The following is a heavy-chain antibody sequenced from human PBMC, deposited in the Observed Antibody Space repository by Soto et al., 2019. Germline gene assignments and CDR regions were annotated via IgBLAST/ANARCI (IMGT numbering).Heavy chain of an antibody. J-gene: IGHJ4*02. CDR2: IIPILGIA. D-gene: IGHD1-20*01. V-gene: IGHV1-69*04. CDR3: ARDWLSVTGTPPHGQDFDY. Sequence: ASVKVSCKASGYTFTGYYMHWVRQAPGQGLEWMGRIIPILGIANYAQKFQGRVTITADKSTSTAYMELSSLRSEDTAVYYCARDWLSVTGTPPHGQDFDYWGQGTLVTVSS. CDR1: GYTFTGYY.